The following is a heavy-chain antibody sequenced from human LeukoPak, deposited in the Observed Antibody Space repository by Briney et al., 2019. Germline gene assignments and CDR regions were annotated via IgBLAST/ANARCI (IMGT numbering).Heavy chain of an antibody. CDR2: IYTSGST. D-gene: IGHD2-21*01. Sequence: SETLSLTCTVSGRSISSYYWIWIRQPAGKGLEGIGRIYTSGSTNYHPSLKSRVTMSVDTSKNQFSLKLSSVTAADPAVYSCPREPASCGGFDYWGQGTLVTASS. CDR3: PREPASCGGFDY. V-gene: IGHV4-4*07. J-gene: IGHJ4*02. CDR1: GRSISSYY.